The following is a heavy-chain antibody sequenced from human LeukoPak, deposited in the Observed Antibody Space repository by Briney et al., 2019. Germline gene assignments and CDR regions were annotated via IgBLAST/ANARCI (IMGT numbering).Heavy chain of an antibody. CDR1: GFTFSSYA. J-gene: IGHJ6*02. Sequence: GSLRLSCAASGFTFSSYAMHWVRQAPGKGREWVAVISYDGSNKYYADSVKGRFTISRDNSKNTLYLQMNSLRAEDTAVYYCARGRSVSTYYYYGMDVWGQGTTVTVSS. CDR2: ISYDGSNK. V-gene: IGHV3-30*04. D-gene: IGHD2-8*01. CDR3: ARGRSVSTYYYYGMDV.